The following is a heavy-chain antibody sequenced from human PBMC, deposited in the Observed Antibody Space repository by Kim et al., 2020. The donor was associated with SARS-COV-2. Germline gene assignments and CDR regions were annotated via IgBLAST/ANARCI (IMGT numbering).Heavy chain of an antibody. CDR2: INSDGSST. D-gene: IGHD3-9*01. J-gene: IGHJ6*02. Sequence: GGSLRLSCAASGFTSSSYWMHWVRQAPGKGLVWVSRINSDGSSTSYADSVKGRFTISRDNAKNTLYLQMNSLRAEDTAVYYCASDGRYFDWLLMNPYYYYYYDMDVWGQGTTVTVSS. V-gene: IGHV3-74*01. CDR1: GFTSSSYW. CDR3: ASDGRYFDWLLMNPYYYYYYDMDV.